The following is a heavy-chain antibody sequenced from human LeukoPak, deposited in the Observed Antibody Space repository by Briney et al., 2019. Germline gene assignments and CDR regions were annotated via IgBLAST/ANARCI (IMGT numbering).Heavy chain of an antibody. J-gene: IGHJ3*02. CDR1: GGSISSSSYY. V-gene: IGHV4-39*07. D-gene: IGHD3-3*01. CDR3: ARALETYDAFDI. CDR2: IYYSGST. Sequence: SETLSLTCTVSGGSISSSSYYWGWVRQPPGKGLEWIGNIYYSGSTYYNPSRKSRVTISVDTSKNQFSLMLSSVTAADTAAYYCARALETYDAFDIWGQGTMVTVSS.